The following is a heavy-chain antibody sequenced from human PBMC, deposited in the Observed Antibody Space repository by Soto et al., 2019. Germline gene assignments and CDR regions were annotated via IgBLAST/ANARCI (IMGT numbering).Heavy chain of an antibody. CDR2: ISGCNGNT. CDR1: GYIFTSYG. V-gene: IGHV1-18*04. Sequence: ASVKVSCKASGYIFTSYGISWVRQAPGQGLEWMGWISGCNGNTNYAQKVQGRVTMTTDTSTNTAYMELRSLTSDDTAVYYCARGPRYCSSTTCFAGVNWFDPWGQGTPVTVSS. J-gene: IGHJ5*02. CDR3: ARGPRYCSSTTCFAGVNWFDP. D-gene: IGHD2-2*01.